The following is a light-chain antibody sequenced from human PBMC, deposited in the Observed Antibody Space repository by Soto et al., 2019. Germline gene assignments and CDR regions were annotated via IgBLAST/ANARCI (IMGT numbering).Light chain of an antibody. CDR2: DAS. CDR3: QHYKAFSPWT. Sequence: DIQMTQSPSALSASVGDRVTITCRASQNISSWLAWYQQKPGKAPKSLIYDASSLESGVPSRLSGSGSGTKFTLTISHLQPDDSGTYYCQHYKAFSPWTFGQGTKVDIK. CDR1: QNISSW. V-gene: IGKV1-5*01. J-gene: IGKJ1*01.